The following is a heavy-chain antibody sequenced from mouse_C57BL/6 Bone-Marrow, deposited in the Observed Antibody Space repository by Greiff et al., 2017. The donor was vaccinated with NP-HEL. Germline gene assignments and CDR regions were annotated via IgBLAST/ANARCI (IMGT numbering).Heavy chain of an antibody. J-gene: IGHJ2*01. V-gene: IGHV14-4*01. CDR2: IDPENGDT. CDR1: GFNIKDDY. CDR3: TLIYYYGSRNDY. Sequence: EVQLQQSGAELVRPGASVKLSCTASGFNIKDDYMHWVKQRPEQGLEWIGWIDPENGDTEYASKFQGKATITADTSSNTAYLQLSSLTSEDTAVYYCTLIYYYGSRNDYWGQGTTLTVSS. D-gene: IGHD1-1*01.